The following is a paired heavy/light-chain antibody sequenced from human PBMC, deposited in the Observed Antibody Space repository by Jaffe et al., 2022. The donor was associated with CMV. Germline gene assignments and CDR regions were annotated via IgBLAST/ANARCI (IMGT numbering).Light chain of an antibody. CDR2: DTS. CDR3: LLSYSGGRHWV. CDR1: TGSVTSGHY. V-gene: IGLV7-46*01. Sequence: QAVVTQEPSLTVSPGGTVTLTCGSSTGSVTSGHYSCWLQQKPGQAPRTLIYDTSSKHSWTPARFSGSLLGGKAALTLSGAQPEDEADYYCLLSYSGGRHWVFGGGTKLTVL. J-gene: IGLJ3*02.
Heavy chain of an antibody. CDR1: GFSFSTYC. Sequence: EVQLVESGGGLVQPGGSLRLSCSASGFSFSTYCMSWVRQAPGKGLEWVANIKQDGSEKYYVDSVKGRFTISRDNAKNSLYLQIKSLRAEDTAVYYCVRSGLLRHFDWFLRKDAFDVWGRGTMVTVPS. D-gene: IGHD3-9*01. CDR3: VRSGLLRHFDWFLRKDAFDV. V-gene: IGHV3-7*01. CDR2: IKQDGSEK. J-gene: IGHJ3*01.